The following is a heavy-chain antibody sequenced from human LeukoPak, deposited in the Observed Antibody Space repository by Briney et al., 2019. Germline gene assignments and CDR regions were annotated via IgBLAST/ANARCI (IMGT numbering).Heavy chain of an antibody. J-gene: IGHJ5*02. CDR3: ARRTYYYGSSGLGGHWFDP. CDR1: GGSFSGYY. V-gene: IGHV4-34*01. CDR2: INHSGST. D-gene: IGHD3-22*01. Sequence: SETLSLTCAVYGGSFSGYYWSWIRQPPGKGLEWIGEINHSGSTNYNPSLKSRVTISVDTSKNQFSLKLSSVTAADTAVYYCARRTYYYGSSGLGGHWFDPWGQGTLVTVSS.